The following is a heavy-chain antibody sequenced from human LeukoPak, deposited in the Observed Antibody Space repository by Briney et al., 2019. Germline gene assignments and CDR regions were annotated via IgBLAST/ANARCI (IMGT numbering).Heavy chain of an antibody. J-gene: IGHJ4*02. V-gene: IGHV4-34*01. CDR1: GGSISSYY. D-gene: IGHD2-15*01. CDR2: INHGGST. Sequence: SETLSLTCTVSGGSISSYYWGWIRQPPGKGLEWIGEINHGGSTNYNPSLKSRVTISVDTSKNQFSLKLSSVTAADTAVYYCARHGPLKGPIRLPFDYWGQGTLVTVSS. CDR3: ARHGPLKGPIRLPFDY.